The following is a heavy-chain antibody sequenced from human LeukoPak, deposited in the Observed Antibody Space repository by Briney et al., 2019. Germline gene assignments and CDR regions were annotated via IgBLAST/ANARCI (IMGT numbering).Heavy chain of an antibody. CDR3: ARADSSGSFDY. D-gene: IGHD6-19*01. Sequence: KTSETLSLTCTVSGGSISSYYWSWIRQPPGKGLEWIGYIYYSGSTNYNPSLKSRVTISVDTSNNQFSLKLSSVTAADTAVYYCARADSSGSFDYWGQGTLVTVSS. CDR1: GGSISSYY. J-gene: IGHJ4*02. V-gene: IGHV4-59*01. CDR2: IYYSGST.